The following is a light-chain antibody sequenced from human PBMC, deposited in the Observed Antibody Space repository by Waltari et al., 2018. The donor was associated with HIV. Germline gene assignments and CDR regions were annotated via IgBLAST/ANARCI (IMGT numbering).Light chain of an antibody. Sequence: EIVMTQSPATLSVSPGERATLSCRASQNIGTNLAWYQQKPGQAPRLLIYGASTRATGIPARFSGSGAGTEFTRAISSLQAEDFAVYYCQQYDTWPPKTFGQGTKVEIK. V-gene: IGKV3-15*01. CDR3: QQYDTWPPKT. J-gene: IGKJ1*01. CDR2: GAS. CDR1: QNIGTN.